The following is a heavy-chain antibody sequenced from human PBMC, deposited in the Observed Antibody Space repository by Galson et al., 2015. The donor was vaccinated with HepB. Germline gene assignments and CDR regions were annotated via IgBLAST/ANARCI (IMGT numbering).Heavy chain of an antibody. Sequence: SLRLSCAASGFTFSSYAMSWVRKAPGKGLEWVSAISGSGGSTYYADSVKGRFTISRDNSKNTLYLQMNSLRAEDTAVYYCAKDVAGPWIQLLDYWGQGTLVTVSS. CDR2: ISGSGGST. CDR1: GFTFSSYA. V-gene: IGHV3-23*01. CDR3: AKDVAGPWIQLLDY. J-gene: IGHJ4*02. D-gene: IGHD5-18*01.